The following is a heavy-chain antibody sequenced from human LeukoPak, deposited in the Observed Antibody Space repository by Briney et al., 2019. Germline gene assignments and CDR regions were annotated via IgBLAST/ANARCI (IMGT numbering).Heavy chain of an antibody. V-gene: IGHV1-46*01. CDR1: GYTFTSYY. D-gene: IGHD3-9*01. Sequence: RASVKISCKASGYTFTSYYMHWVRQAPGQGLEWMGIINPSGGSTSYAQKFQGRVTMTRDTSTSTVYMELSSLRSEDTAVYYCERDRPIRYFDGNYYYYGMDVWGQGTTVTVSS. CDR3: ERDRPIRYFDGNYYYYGMDV. CDR2: INPSGGST. J-gene: IGHJ6*02.